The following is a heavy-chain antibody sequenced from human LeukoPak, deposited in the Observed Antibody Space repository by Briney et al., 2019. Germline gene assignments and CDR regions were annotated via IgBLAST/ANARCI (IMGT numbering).Heavy chain of an antibody. CDR1: GFTFSSYA. CDR2: ISGSGGST. Sequence: GGSLRLSCAASGFTFSSYAMSWVRQAPGKGLEWVSAISGSGGSTYYADSVKGRFTSSRDNSKNTLYLQMNSLRAEDTAVYYCAKAGMVYAIGAYFDYWGQGTLVTVSS. V-gene: IGHV3-23*01. CDR3: AKAGMVYAIGAYFDY. D-gene: IGHD2-8*01. J-gene: IGHJ4*02.